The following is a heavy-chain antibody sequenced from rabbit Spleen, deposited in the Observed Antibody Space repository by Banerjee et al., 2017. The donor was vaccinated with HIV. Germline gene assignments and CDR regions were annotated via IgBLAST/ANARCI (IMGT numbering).Heavy chain of an antibody. V-gene: IGHV1S45*01. CDR2: SYTGNSKT. CDR1: GFSFSNKAV. J-gene: IGHJ4*01. CDR3: ARDLVAVIGWNFNS. Sequence: QEQLVESGGGLVQPEGSLKLSCKASGFSFSNKAVMCWVRQAPGKGLEWIACSYTGNSKTYYANWAKGRFTISKTSSTTVTLQMTSLTDADTATYFCARDLVAVIGWNFNSWGPGTLVTVS. D-gene: IGHD1-1*01.